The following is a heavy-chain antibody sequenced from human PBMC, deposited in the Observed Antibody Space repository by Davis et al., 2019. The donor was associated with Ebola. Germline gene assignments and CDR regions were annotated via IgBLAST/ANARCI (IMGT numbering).Heavy chain of an antibody. CDR1: GFTFSSYA. Sequence: GGSLRLSCAASGFTFSSYAMTWVRQTPGKGLEWVSTISSSGGSTYYADSVKGRFTISRDNSKSTLSLQMNRLRAEDTAVYSCAKDRYTSGWSFFVNWGQGTLVTVSS. CDR3: AKDRYTSGWSFFVN. D-gene: IGHD6-19*01. J-gene: IGHJ4*02. V-gene: IGHV3-23*01. CDR2: ISSSGGST.